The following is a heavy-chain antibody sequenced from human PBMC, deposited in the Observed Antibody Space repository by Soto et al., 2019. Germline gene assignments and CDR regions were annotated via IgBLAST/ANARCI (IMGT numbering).Heavy chain of an antibody. D-gene: IGHD3-22*01. CDR2: IIPIFGTA. J-gene: IGHJ4*02. V-gene: IGHV1-69*13. Sequence: ASVKVSCKASGGTFSSYAISWVRQAPGQGLEWMGGIIPIFGTANYAQKFQGRVTITADESTSTAYMELSSLRSEDTAVYYCARGARYYDSSGYYAYWGQGTLVTVSS. CDR3: ARGARYYDSSGYYAY. CDR1: GGTFSSYA.